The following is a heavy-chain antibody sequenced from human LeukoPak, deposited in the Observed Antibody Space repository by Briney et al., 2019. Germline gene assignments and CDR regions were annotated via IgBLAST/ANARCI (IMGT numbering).Heavy chain of an antibody. CDR3: ATTPDIVVVPAARGYFDY. CDR2: IIPIFGTA. Sequence: SVKVSCKASGGIFSSYAISWVRQAPGPGLEWMGGIIPIFGTANYAQKFQGRVTITADKSTSTAYMELSSLRSEDTAVYNCATTPDIVVVPAARGYFDYWGQGTLVTVSS. V-gene: IGHV1-69*06. D-gene: IGHD2-2*01. J-gene: IGHJ4*02. CDR1: GGIFSSYA.